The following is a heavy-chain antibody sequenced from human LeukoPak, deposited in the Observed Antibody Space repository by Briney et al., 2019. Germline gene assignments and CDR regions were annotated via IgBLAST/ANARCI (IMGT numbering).Heavy chain of an antibody. CDR2: ISSSSGTI. J-gene: IGHJ4*02. V-gene: IGHV3-48*01. CDR3: ARGLNSGVGPAAY. Sequence: GGSLRLSCAASGFTFSSYSMNWVRQAPGKGLEWVSYISSSSGTIYYADSVKDRFTISRDNAKNSLYLQVNSLRPEDTAVYYCARGLNSGVGPAAYWGQGTLVTVSS. D-gene: IGHD6-13*01. CDR1: GFTFSSYS.